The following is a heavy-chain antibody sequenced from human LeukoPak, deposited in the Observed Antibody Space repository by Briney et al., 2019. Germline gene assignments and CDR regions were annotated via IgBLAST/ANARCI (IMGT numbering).Heavy chain of an antibody. CDR1: GFTVSSNY. J-gene: IGHJ6*02. D-gene: IGHD6-25*01. CDR2: IYSGGST. CDR3: GLGRSRERGTTGYWNYGMDV. V-gene: IGHV3-66*02. Sequence: KPGGSLRLSCAASGFTVSSNYMSWVRQAPGKGLEWVSVIYSGGSTYYADSVKGRFTISRDNSKNTLYLQMNSLRAEDTAVYYCGLGRSRERGTTGYWNYGMDVWGQGTTVTVSS.